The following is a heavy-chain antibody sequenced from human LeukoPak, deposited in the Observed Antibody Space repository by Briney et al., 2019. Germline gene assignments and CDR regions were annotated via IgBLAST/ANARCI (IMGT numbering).Heavy chain of an antibody. CDR3: AKPYYYDSRIDP. J-gene: IGHJ5*01. Sequence: PSQTLSLTCTVSGGSISSGDYYWSWIRQPPGKGLEWIGYTYYSGSTYYNPSLKSRATISVDTSKNQFSLKLTSVTAADTAVYYCAKPYYYDSRIDPWGQGTLVTVSS. D-gene: IGHD3-22*01. CDR2: TYYSGST. V-gene: IGHV4-30-4*01. CDR1: GGSISSGDYY.